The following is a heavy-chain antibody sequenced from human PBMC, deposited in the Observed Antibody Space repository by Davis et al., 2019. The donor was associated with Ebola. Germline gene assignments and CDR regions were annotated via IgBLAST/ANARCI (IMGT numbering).Heavy chain of an antibody. CDR1: GGSFSGYY. J-gene: IGHJ6*02. CDR2: INHGGTS. V-gene: IGHV4-34*01. CDR3: ARESYYYGMDV. Sequence: SQTPSLTCAVYGGSFSGYYWSWIRQPPGKGLEWIAEINHGGTSNYNPSLKSRVTISVDTSKNQFSLKLSSVTAADTAVYYCARESYYYGMDVWGQGTTVTVSS.